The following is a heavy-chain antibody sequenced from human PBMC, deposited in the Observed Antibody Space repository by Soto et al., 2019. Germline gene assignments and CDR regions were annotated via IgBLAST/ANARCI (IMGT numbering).Heavy chain of an antibody. CDR2: INHSGST. Sequence: PSETLSLTCAVYGGSFSGYYWSWIRQPPGKGLEWIGEINHSGSTNYNPSLKSRVTISVDTSKNQFSLKLSSVTAADTAVYYCARGIEAAHFGYWGQGTLVTVSS. CDR1: GGSFSGYY. D-gene: IGHD2-15*01. J-gene: IGHJ4*02. V-gene: IGHV4-34*01. CDR3: ARGIEAAHFGY.